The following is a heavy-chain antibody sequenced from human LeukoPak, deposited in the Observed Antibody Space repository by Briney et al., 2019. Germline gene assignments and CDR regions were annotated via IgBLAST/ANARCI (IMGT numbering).Heavy chain of an antibody. V-gene: IGHV1-24*01. CDR3: ATGRLWELLRSTYFDY. J-gene: IGHJ4*02. CDR1: GYTLTELS. Sequence: ASVKVSCKVSGYTLTELSMHWVRQAPGKGLEWMGGFDPEDGETIYAQKFQGRVTMTEDTSTDTAYMELSSLRSEDTAVYYCATGRLWELLRSTYFDYWGQGTLVTVSS. D-gene: IGHD1-26*01. CDR2: FDPEDGET.